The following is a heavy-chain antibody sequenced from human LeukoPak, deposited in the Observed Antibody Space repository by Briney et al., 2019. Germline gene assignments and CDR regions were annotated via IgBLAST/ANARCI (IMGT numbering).Heavy chain of an antibody. Sequence: GGSLRLSCAASGFTVSSNYMSWIRQAPGKGLEWVSYISSSGSTIYYADSVKGRFTISRDNAKNSLYLQMNSLRAEDTAVYYCARGFYAIVDVDYWGQGTPVTVSS. V-gene: IGHV3-11*04. CDR2: ISSSGSTI. D-gene: IGHD2/OR15-2a*01. CDR3: ARGFYAIVDVDY. J-gene: IGHJ4*02. CDR1: GFTVSSNY.